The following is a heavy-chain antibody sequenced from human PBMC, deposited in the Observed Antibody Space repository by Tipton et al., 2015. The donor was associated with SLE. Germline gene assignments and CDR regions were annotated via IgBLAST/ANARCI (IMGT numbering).Heavy chain of an antibody. CDR3: ARGVIVVVPATKKTYWFDP. J-gene: IGHJ5*02. V-gene: IGHV4-34*01. CDR2: INHSGST. Sequence: TLSLTCAVYGGSFSGYYWSWIRQPPGKGLEWIGEINHSGSTNYNPSLKSRVTVSVDTSKNQFSLKRSSVTAADTAVYYCARGVIVVVPATKKTYWFDPWGQGTLVTVSS. D-gene: IGHD2-2*01. CDR1: GGSFSGYY.